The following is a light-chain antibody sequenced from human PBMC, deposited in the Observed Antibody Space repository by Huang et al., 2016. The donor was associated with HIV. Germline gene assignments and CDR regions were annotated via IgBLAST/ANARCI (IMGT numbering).Light chain of an antibody. CDR2: GAS. Sequence: EIVMTQSPATLSVSPGERATISCTALQSVSSTLVWYQQKPGKSPRLLIYGASTRASGIPARFSGSGSGTEFTLTISRLEPEDFAVYYCQHYNNWPPKYTFGQGTKLEI. V-gene: IGKV3-15*01. CDR3: QHYNNWPPKYT. J-gene: IGKJ2*01. CDR1: QSVSST.